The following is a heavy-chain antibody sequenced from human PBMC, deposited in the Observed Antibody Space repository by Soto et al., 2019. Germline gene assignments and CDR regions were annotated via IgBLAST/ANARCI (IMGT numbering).Heavy chain of an antibody. CDR1: DFDFSSSG. Sequence: GGSLRLSCAATDFDFSSSGIHWVRQPRGTGLEWVAASSYAGRETFYADSAKGRFTVSKQMSKNTAFLQMNALRPEDTAVYFCARDAGWPIRNFDNWGQGTPVAVSS. CDR3: ARDAGWPIRNFDN. J-gene: IGHJ4*02. D-gene: IGHD2-15*01. V-gene: IGHV3-30*03. CDR2: SSYAGRET.